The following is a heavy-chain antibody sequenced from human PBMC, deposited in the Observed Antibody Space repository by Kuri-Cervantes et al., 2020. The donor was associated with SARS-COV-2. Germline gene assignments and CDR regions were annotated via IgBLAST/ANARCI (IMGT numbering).Heavy chain of an antibody. Sequence: GESLKISCAASGFTFSDYYMSWIRQAPGKGLEWVSYISSSGSTIYYAHSVKGRFTISRDNAKNSLYLQMNSLRAEDTAVYYCARQVFDAFDIWGQGTMVTVSS. CDR1: GFTFSDYY. CDR2: ISSSGSTI. J-gene: IGHJ3*02. CDR3: ARQVFDAFDI. V-gene: IGHV3-11*04.